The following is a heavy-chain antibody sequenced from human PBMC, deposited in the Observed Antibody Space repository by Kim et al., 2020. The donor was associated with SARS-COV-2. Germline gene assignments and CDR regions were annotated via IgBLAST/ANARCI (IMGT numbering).Heavy chain of an antibody. Sequence: SETLSLTCTVSGGSISTSNYCWGWIRQPPGKGLEWIGTIYYNGSTYYNPSLKSRVTISKDTSRNQFSLKLSSVTAADTAVYYCARCGYCGGDCYLPWGQGTLVTVSS. CDR1: GGSISTSNYC. V-gene: IGHV4-39*01. CDR3: ARCGYCGGDCYLP. J-gene: IGHJ5*02. CDR2: IYYNGST. D-gene: IGHD2-21*02.